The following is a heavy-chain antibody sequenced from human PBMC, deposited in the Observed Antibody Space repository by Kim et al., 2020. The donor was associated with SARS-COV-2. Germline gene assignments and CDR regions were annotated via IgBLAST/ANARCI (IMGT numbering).Heavy chain of an antibody. CDR1: GGSFSGYY. CDR3: ARPYYDILTGYLDAFDI. Sequence: SETLSLTCAVYGGSFSGYYWSWIRQPPGKGLEWIGEINHSGSTNYNPSLKSRVTISVDTSKNQFSLKLSSVTAADMAVYYCARPYYDILTGYLDAFDIWGQGTMVTVSS. CDR2: INHSGST. J-gene: IGHJ3*02. D-gene: IGHD3-9*01. V-gene: IGHV4-34*01.